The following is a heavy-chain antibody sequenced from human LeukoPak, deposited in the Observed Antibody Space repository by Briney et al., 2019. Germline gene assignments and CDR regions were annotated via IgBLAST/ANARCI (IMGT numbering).Heavy chain of an antibody. J-gene: IGHJ4*02. D-gene: IGHD6-13*01. CDR1: GFAFSSYG. CDR3: AKGGTGGSSWYDGGVFDY. V-gene: IGHV3-33*06. CDR2: IWYDGSNK. Sequence: PGRSLRLSCAASGFAFSSYGMHWVRQAPGKGLEWVAVIWYDGSNKYYADSVKGRFTISRDNSKNTLYLKMNSLRAENTAVYYCAKGGTGGSSWYDGGVFDYWGQGTLVTVSS.